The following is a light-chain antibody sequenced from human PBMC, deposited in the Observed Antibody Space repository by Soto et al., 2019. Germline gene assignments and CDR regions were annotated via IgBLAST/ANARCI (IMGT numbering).Light chain of an antibody. CDR2: DTF. CDR1: QDISNY. CDR3: QQYDNLPLT. J-gene: IGKJ4*01. Sequence: DIQMTQSPSSLSASVGDSVTITCQASQDISNYLNWYQQKPGKAPKLLIYDTFNLETGVPSRFSGGFSGRDFTLSINNLQPEDFATYYCQQYDNLPLTFGGGTKVDLK. V-gene: IGKV1-33*01.